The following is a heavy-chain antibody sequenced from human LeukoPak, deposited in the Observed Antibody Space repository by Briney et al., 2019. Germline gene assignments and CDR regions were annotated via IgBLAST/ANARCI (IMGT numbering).Heavy chain of an antibody. D-gene: IGHD3-16*02. CDR1: GYTFTSYD. CDR2: ISAYNGNT. V-gene: IGHV1-18*01. CDR3: ARDLGNDYVWGSYRYYPFGY. Sequence: ASVKVSCKASGYTFTSYDINWVRQATGQGLEWMGWISAYNGNTNYAQKLQGRVTMTTDTSTSTAYMELRSLRSDDTAVYYCARDLGNDYVWGSYRYYPFGYWGQGTLVTVSS. J-gene: IGHJ4*02.